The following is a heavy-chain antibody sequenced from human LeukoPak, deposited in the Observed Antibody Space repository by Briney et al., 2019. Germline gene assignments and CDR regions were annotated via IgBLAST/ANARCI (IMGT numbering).Heavy chain of an antibody. V-gene: IGHV3-33*01. CDR1: GFTFSSYG. CDR3: ASRGSCSLYYFDY. D-gene: IGHD1-26*01. Sequence: GGSLRLSCAASGFTFSSYGMHWVRQAPGKGLEWVAVIWYDGSNKYYADSVKGRFTISRDNSKNTLYLQMNSLRAEDTAVYYCASRGSCSLYYFDYWGQGTLVTVSS. J-gene: IGHJ4*02. CDR2: IWYDGSNK.